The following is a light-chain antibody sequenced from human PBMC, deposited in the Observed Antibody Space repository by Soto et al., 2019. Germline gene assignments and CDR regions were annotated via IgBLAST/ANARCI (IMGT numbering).Light chain of an antibody. CDR2: SVS. V-gene: IGKV3-20*01. CDR1: QNVNNNY. J-gene: IGKJ4*01. Sequence: EIVLTQSPGTLSSSPGERATLSCRASQNVNNNYIAWYQQKPGLAPRLLIYSVSRRATGVPDRFSGSGSGADFTLTITGLEPEDFAVYFCHQFGSTPLTFGGGTKLEI. CDR3: HQFGSTPLT.